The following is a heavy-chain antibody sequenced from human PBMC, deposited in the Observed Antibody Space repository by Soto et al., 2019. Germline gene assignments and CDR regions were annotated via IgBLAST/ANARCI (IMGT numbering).Heavy chain of an antibody. J-gene: IGHJ3*02. D-gene: IGHD1-26*01. CDR3: ARGDRGAFDI. CDR2: IHSDGSST. V-gene: IGHV3-74*01. CDR1: GFTFSYYW. Sequence: EVQLVESGGGLVQPGESLRLSCVASGFTFSYYWMHWVRQDPGKGLVWVSRIHSDGSSTTYADSVKGRFTISRDNAKNPLYLQMNSLRAEDTAVYYCARGDRGAFDIWGQGTVVTVPS.